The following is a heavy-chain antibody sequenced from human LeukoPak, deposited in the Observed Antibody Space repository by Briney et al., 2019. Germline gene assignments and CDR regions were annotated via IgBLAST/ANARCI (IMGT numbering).Heavy chain of an antibody. CDR1: GYSFTAYY. CDR2: INPNSGGT. D-gene: IGHD3-22*01. J-gene: IGHJ4*02. Sequence: ASVKVSCKASGYSFTAYYMHWVRQAPGQGLEWMGWINPNSGGTNYAQKFQGRVTMTRDTSTSTAYMELRSLRSDDTAVYYCARDSDYYDSSGYPNFDYWGQGTLVTVSS. V-gene: IGHV1-2*02. CDR3: ARDSDYYDSSGYPNFDY.